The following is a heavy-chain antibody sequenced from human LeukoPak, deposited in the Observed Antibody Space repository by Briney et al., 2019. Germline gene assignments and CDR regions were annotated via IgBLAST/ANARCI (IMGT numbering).Heavy chain of an antibody. CDR2: ISSSSSYI. Sequence: GGSLRLSCAASGFTFSSCNMNWVRQAPGKGLEWVSSISSSSSYIYYADSVKGRFTISRDNAKNSLYLQMNSLRAEDTAVYYCARDGLSVVTHHFDYWGQGALVTVSS. D-gene: IGHD4-23*01. CDR1: GFTFSSCN. CDR3: ARDGLSVVTHHFDY. V-gene: IGHV3-21*01. J-gene: IGHJ4*02.